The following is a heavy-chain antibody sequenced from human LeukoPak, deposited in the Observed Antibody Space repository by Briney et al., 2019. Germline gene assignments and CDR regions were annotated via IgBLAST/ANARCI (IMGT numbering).Heavy chain of an antibody. CDR2: ICSGGTYK. CDR1: GLTFSVYT. J-gene: IGHJ3*02. D-gene: IGHD4-17*01. Sequence: GGSLRLSSAPPGLTFSVYTMNWVPQAPGKGRGWGSPICSGGTYKYYADSVKGRFTISRDNAQNSLYLQMNSLRAEDSSVYYCARPTTVTTISADAFDIWGQGTMVTVSS. CDR3: ARPTTVTTISADAFDI. V-gene: IGHV3-21*01.